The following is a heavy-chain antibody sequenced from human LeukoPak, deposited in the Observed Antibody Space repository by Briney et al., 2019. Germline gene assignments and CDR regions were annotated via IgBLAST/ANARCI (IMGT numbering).Heavy chain of an antibody. CDR2: IIPIFGTA. D-gene: IGHD5-12*01. CDR3: ARGEGSGDERDYYYYYMDV. J-gene: IGHJ6*03. V-gene: IGHV1-69*05. Sequence: SVKVSCKASGGTFSSHAISWVRQAPGQGLEWMGGIIPIFGTANYAQKFQGRVTITTDESTSTAYVELSSLRSEDTAVYYCARGEGSGDERDYYYYYMDVWGKGTTVTVSS. CDR1: GGTFSSHA.